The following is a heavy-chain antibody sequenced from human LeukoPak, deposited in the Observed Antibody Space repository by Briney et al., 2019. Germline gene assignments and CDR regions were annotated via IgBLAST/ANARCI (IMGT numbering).Heavy chain of an antibody. CDR3: AGQRGAIAAAGTLGWFDP. V-gene: IGHV4-59*08. D-gene: IGHD6-13*01. CDR1: GASVSSHF. CDR2: IYYTGSS. Sequence: PSETLSLTCTVSGASVSSHFWSWIRQPPGKGLEWIGYIYYTGSSNYNPSLKSRVAMSVDTSKNQFSLKLSSVTAADTAVYYCAGQRGAIAAAGTLGWFDPWGQGTLLTVSS. J-gene: IGHJ5*02.